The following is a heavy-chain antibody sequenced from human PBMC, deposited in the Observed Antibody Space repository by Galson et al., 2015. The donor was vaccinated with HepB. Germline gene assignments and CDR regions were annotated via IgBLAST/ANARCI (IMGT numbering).Heavy chain of an antibody. CDR2: ISSNGGST. Sequence: SLRLSCAASGFTFSSYAMHWVRQAPGKGLEYVSAISSNGGSTYYADSVKGRFTISRDNSKNTLYLQMSSLRAEDTAVYYCVKDLVGFGELLWGVGDFDYWGQGTLVTVSS. V-gene: IGHV3-64D*06. CDR1: GFTFSSYA. CDR3: VKDLVGFGELLWGVGDFDY. J-gene: IGHJ4*02. D-gene: IGHD3-10*01.